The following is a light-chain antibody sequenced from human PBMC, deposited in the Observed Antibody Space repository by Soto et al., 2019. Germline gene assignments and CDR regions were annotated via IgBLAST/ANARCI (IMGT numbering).Light chain of an antibody. Sequence: EVVLTQSPATLSLSPGERATLSCRASQSVSTSLDWYQYKPGQAPRLLIYDTSNRATGIPARFSGSGSETDFTLTISSLEPEDFAVYYCQQRYNWPPITFGQGTRLEMK. CDR1: QSVSTS. V-gene: IGKV3-11*01. J-gene: IGKJ5*01. CDR3: QQRYNWPPIT. CDR2: DTS.